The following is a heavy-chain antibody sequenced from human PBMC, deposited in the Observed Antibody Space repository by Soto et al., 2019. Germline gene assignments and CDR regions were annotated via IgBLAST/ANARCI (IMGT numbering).Heavy chain of an antibody. CDR3: ARPILDPRVTTFGPKWDV. Sequence: QLQLQESGPGLVKPSETLSLTCTVSGGSISSSSYYWGWIRQPPGKGLEWIGSIYYSGSTYYNPSLKSRVTISVDTSKNQFSLKLSSVTAADTAVYYCARPILDPRVTTFGPKWDVWGKGTTVTVSS. J-gene: IGHJ6*04. D-gene: IGHD3-16*01. CDR2: IYYSGST. V-gene: IGHV4-39*01. CDR1: GGSISSSSYY.